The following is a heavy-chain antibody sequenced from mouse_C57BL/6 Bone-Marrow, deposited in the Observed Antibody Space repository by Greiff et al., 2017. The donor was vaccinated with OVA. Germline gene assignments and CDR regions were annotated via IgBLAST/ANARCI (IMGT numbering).Heavy chain of an antibody. D-gene: IGHD3-3*01. V-gene: IGHV5-6*01. J-gene: IGHJ2*01. CDR1: GFTFSSYG. CDR2: IRSGGSYT. Sequence: EVQGVESGGDLVKPGGSLKLSCAASGFTFSSYGMSWVRQTPDKRLEWVATIRSGGSYTYYPDSVKGRFTISRDNAKNTLYLQMSSLKSEDTAMYYCAIHGLGLYYFDYWGQGTTLTVSS. CDR3: AIHGLGLYYFDY.